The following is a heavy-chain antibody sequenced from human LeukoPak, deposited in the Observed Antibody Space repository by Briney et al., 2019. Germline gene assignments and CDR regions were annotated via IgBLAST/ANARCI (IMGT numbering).Heavy chain of an antibody. Sequence: ASVKVSWKASGYTFTGYYMHWVRQAPGQGLEWMGWINPNSGGTNYAQKFQGRVTMTRDTSISTAYMELSRLRSDDTAVYYCARVGYCTNGVCYKGDYWGQGTLVTVSS. D-gene: IGHD2-8*01. CDR1: GYTFTGYY. CDR2: INPNSGGT. V-gene: IGHV1-2*02. J-gene: IGHJ4*02. CDR3: ARVGYCTNGVCYKGDY.